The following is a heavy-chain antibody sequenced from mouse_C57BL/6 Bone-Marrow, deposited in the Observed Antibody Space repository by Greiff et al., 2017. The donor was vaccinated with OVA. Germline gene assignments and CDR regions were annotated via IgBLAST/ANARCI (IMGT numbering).Heavy chain of an antibody. Sequence: QVTLKVSGAELVRPGTSVKVSCKASGYAFTNYLIEWVKQRPGQGLEWIGVINPGSGGTNYNEKFKGKATLTADKSSSTAYMQLSSLTSEDSAVYFCAVYYGPSMDYWGQGTSVTVSS. D-gene: IGHD1-1*01. V-gene: IGHV1-54*01. CDR1: GYAFTNYL. J-gene: IGHJ4*01. CDR2: INPGSGGT. CDR3: AVYYGPSMDY.